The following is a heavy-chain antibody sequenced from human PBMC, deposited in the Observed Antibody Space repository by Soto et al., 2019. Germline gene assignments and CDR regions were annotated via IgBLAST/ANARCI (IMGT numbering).Heavy chain of an antibody. CDR2: IYYSGST. V-gene: IGHV4-59*01. J-gene: IGHJ5*02. Sequence: QVQLQESGPGLVKPSETLSLTCTVYGGSISSYYWSWIRQPPGKGLEWIGYIYYSGSTNYNPSLKSRVTISVDTSKNQFSLKLSSVTAADTAVYYCARDRGSSSWGQYNWFDPWGQGTLVTVSS. CDR3: ARDRGSSSWGQYNWFDP. D-gene: IGHD6-6*01. CDR1: GGSISSYY.